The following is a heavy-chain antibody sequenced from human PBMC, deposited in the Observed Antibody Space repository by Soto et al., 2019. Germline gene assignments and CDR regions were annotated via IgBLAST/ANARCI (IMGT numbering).Heavy chain of an antibody. D-gene: IGHD5-18*01. CDR1: GFTFTSYA. J-gene: IGHJ4*02. CDR2: ITGIGGIT. CDR3: AKDLLSGYSYGFFDY. V-gene: IGHV3-23*01. Sequence: GESLKISCAASGFTFTSYAMSWVRQAPGKGLEWVSTITGIGGITYYADSVKGRFTISRDSSKNTLYLQMNSLRAEDTAVYYCAKDLLSGYSYGFFDYWGQGTLVTVSS.